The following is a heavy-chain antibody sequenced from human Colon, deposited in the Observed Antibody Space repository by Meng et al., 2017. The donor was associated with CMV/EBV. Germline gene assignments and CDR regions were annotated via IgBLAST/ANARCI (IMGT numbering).Heavy chain of an antibody. D-gene: IGHD2-2*01. CDR3: ARVKCGTTSCSQGLDP. CDR2: INPNGGGT. Sequence: ASVKVSCKASGYTFTDYYLHWVRQAPGQGLEWMGWINPNGGGTDYAQTFQGRVTMTRDTSTTTVYLEVNRLTSDDTATYYCARVKCGTTSCSQGLDPWGQGTLVTV. V-gene: IGHV1-2*02. J-gene: IGHJ5*02. CDR1: GYTFTDYY.